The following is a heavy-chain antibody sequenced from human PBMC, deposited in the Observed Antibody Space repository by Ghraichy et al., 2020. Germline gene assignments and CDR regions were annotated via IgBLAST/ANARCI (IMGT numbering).Heavy chain of an antibody. CDR3: ARALKGGNGVWGIQYYFDY. V-gene: IGHV4-59*01. Sequence: SETLSLTCTVSGGSISSYYWSWIRQPPGKGLEWIGYIYYSGSTNYNPSLKSRVTISVDTSKNQFSLKLSSVTAADTAVYYCARALKGGNGVWGIQYYFDYWGQGTLVTVSS. CDR2: IYYSGST. D-gene: IGHD2-8*01. CDR1: GGSISSYY. J-gene: IGHJ4*02.